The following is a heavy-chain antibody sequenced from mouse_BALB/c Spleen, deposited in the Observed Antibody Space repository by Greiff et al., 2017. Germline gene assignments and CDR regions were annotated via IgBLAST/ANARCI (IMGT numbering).Heavy chain of an antibody. CDR2: IDPSDSET. CDR1: GYTFTSYW. CDR3: ARSPYDYYAMDY. Sequence: QVQLKQPGAELVKPGAPVKLSCKASGYTFTSYWMNWVKQRPGRGLEWIGRIDPSDSETHYNQKFKDKATLTVDKSSSTAYIQLSSLTSEDSAVYYCARSPYDYYAMDYWGQGTSVTVSS. V-gene: IGHV1-69*02. J-gene: IGHJ4*01.